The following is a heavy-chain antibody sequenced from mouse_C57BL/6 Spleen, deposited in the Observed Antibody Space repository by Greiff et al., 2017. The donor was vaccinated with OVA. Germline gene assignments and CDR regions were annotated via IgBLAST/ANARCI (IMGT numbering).Heavy chain of an antibody. V-gene: IGHV1-54*01. CDR3: ARRGGSNYEGSWFAY. CDR1: GYAFTNYL. CDR2: INPGSGGT. D-gene: IGHD2-5*01. J-gene: IGHJ3*01. Sequence: VQLQQSGAELVRPGTSVKVSCKASGYAFTNYLIEWVKQRPGQGLEWIGVINPGSGGTNYNEKFKGKATLTADKSSSTAYMQLSSLTSEDSAVYFWARRGGSNYEGSWFAYWGQGTLVTVSA.